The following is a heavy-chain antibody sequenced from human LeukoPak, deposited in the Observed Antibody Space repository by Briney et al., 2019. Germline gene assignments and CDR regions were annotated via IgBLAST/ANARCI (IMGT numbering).Heavy chain of an antibody. CDR2: IHYSGST. CDR1: GGSISSGACY. V-gene: IGHV4-31*03. Sequence: SETLSLTSTVSGGSISSGACYWSWIRQHPGKGLEWIGYIHYSGSTYYNPTLKSRVTISVDTSKSQFSLKLNSVTAADTAVYYCAREYCSSSNCNPPDYWGQGTLVTVSS. J-gene: IGHJ4*02. D-gene: IGHD2-2*01. CDR3: AREYCSSSNCNPPDY.